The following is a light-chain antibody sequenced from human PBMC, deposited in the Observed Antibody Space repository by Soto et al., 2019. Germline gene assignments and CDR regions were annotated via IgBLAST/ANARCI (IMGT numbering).Light chain of an antibody. CDR1: SSNIGAGSD. CDR2: TNS. V-gene: IGLV1-40*01. J-gene: IGLJ1*01. CDR3: QSYDSSLSGYV. Sequence: QSVLTQPPSVSGAPGQTVTISCTGTSSNIGAGSDVHWYQQLPGTAPKLLIYTNSIRPSGVPGRFSGSKSGTSASLAITGLQAEDEADYFCQSYDSSLSGYVFGTGTKVTVL.